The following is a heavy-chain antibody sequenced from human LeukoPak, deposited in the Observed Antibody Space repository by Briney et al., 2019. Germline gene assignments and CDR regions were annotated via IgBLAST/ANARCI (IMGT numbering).Heavy chain of an antibody. J-gene: IGHJ4*02. CDR2: ISYDGTNQ. V-gene: IGHV3-30*04. D-gene: IGHD3-22*01. CDR1: GFTFSSYT. CDR3: ARIITLHYYDSSAYSSPFDY. Sequence: GSLRLSCAASGFTFSSYTMYWVRQTPGKGLEWVAVISYDGTNQYYADSVKGRFTISRDNSKNTLYLEVNSLRAEDMAIYYCARIITLHYYDSSAYSSPFDYWGQGTLVTVSS.